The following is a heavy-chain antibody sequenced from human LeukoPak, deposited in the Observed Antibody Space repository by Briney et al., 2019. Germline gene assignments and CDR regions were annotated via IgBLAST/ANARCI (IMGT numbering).Heavy chain of an antibody. CDR2: ISSSSSYI. J-gene: IGHJ4*02. V-gene: IGHV3-21*01. Sequence: GGSLRLSCAASGFAFSSYSMNWVRQAPGKGLEWLSSISSSSSYIYYADSVKGRFTISRDNAKNSLCLQMNSLRAEDTAVYYCAREVWAVAGAVDYWGQGTLVTVSS. D-gene: IGHD6-19*01. CDR3: AREVWAVAGAVDY. CDR1: GFAFSSYS.